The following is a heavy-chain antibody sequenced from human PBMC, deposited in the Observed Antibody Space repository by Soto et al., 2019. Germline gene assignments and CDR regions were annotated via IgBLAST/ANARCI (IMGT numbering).Heavy chain of an antibody. V-gene: IGHV1-69*02. Sequence: QVQLVQSGAEVKKPGSSVKVSCKTSGDTFSTYPITWVRQAPGQGLEWVGRIIPILDITDSAQMFQGRVTITADKSTNTAYMELSGLRSEDTAVYYCTRPADSVGSESAVELWGQGTIVTVSS. CDR2: IIPILDIT. D-gene: IGHD3-10*01. CDR1: GDTFSTYP. J-gene: IGHJ3*01. CDR3: TRPADSVGSESAVEL.